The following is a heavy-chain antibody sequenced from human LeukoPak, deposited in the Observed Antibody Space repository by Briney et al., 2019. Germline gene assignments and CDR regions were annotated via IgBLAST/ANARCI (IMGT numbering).Heavy chain of an antibody. CDR2: IYTSGST. D-gene: IGHD6-13*01. V-gene: IGHV4-4*07. Sequence: PSETLSLTCTVSGGAISSYYCSWIRQPAGKGLEWIGRIYTSGSTNYNPSLKSRVTMSVDTSKNQSSLKLSSVTAADTAVYYCARAEYSSSWFFDYWGQGTLVTVSS. CDR3: ARAEYSSSWFFDY. J-gene: IGHJ4*02. CDR1: GGAISSYY.